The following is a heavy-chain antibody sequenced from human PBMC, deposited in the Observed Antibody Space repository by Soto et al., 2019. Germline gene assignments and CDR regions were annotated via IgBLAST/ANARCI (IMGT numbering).Heavy chain of an antibody. CDR3: ATDLSPLGGATDAFDI. V-gene: IGHV1-24*01. D-gene: IGHD1-26*01. J-gene: IGHJ3*02. CDR2: FDPEDGET. Sequence: ASVKVSCKVSGYTLTELSMHWVRQAPGKGLEWMGGFDPEDGETIYAQKFHGRVTMTEDTSTDTAYMELSSLRSEDTAVYYCATDLSPLGGATDAFDIWGQGTMVTVSS. CDR1: GYTLTELS.